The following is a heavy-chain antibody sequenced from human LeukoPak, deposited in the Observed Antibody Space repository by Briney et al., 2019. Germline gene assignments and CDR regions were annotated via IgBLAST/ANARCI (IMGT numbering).Heavy chain of an antibody. J-gene: IGHJ4*02. Sequence: SETLSLTCAVYGGSFSGYYWSWIRQPPGKGLEWIGEMYPSGSTNYNPSLKSRVTISIDKSKNQFSLKLTSVTAADTAVYYCARVGYHYYDSTGYSNFDYWGQGTLVTVSS. CDR1: GGSFSGYY. V-gene: IGHV4-34*01. CDR2: MYPSGST. D-gene: IGHD3-22*01. CDR3: ARVGYHYYDSTGYSNFDY.